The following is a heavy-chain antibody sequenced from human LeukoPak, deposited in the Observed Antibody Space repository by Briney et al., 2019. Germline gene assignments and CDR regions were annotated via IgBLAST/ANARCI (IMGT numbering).Heavy chain of an antibody. CDR3: ARGSVVPAAIKSPAYNWFDP. J-gene: IGHJ5*02. CDR1: GGSISSHY. V-gene: IGHV4-59*11. D-gene: IGHD2-2*01. Sequence: SETLSLTCTVSGGSISSHYWSWIRQPPGKGLEWIGYIYYSGSTNYNPSLKSRVTTSVDTSKNQFSLKLSSVTAADTAVYYCARGSVVPAAIKSPAYNWFDPWGQGTLVTVSS. CDR2: IYYSGST.